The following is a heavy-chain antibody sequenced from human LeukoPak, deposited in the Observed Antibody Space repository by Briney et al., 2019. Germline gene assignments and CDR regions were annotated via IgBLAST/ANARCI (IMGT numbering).Heavy chain of an antibody. CDR2: ILPGGSES. CDR3: MSAHGY. Sequence: PWGSRRLSCVVSGYSFSTNMMTWVRQAPGKGLEWVATILPGGSESYRVDSVKGRFTVSRDNAKNSLYLQMISLRVEDTAVYYCMSAHGYWGQGTLVTVSS. V-gene: IGHV3-7*01. CDR1: GYSFSTNM. J-gene: IGHJ4*02.